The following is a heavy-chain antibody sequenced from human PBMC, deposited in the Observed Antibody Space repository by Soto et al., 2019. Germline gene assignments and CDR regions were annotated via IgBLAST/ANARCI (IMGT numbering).Heavy chain of an antibody. CDR3: AKRSPYSSGWYSPIFDY. Sequence: GGSLRLSCAASGFSFSDYAMSWVRQAPGKGLEWVSVISESGGSTHYADSVKGRFTVSRDNSKNSLSLRMNSLRDEDTAVYFCAKRSPYSSGWYSPIFDYWGQGALVTVSS. D-gene: IGHD6-13*01. J-gene: IGHJ4*02. CDR1: GFSFSDYA. CDR2: ISESGGST. V-gene: IGHV3-23*01.